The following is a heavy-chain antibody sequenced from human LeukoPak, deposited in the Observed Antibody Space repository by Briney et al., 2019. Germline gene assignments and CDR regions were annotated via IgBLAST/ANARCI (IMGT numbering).Heavy chain of an antibody. CDR1: GFTFSSYA. CDR3: ANLGLAVAGNIDY. D-gene: IGHD6-19*01. CDR2: ISYDGSNK. Sequence: GGSLRLSCAASGFTFSSYAMHWVRQAPGKGLEWVAVISYDGSNKYYADSVKGRFTISRDNSKNTLYLQMNSLRAEDTAVYYCANLGLAVAGNIDYWGQGTLVTVSS. V-gene: IGHV3-30-3*01. J-gene: IGHJ4*02.